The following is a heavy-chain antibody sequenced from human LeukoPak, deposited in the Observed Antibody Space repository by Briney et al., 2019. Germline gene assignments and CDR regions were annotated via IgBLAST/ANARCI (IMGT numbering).Heavy chain of an antibody. Sequence: PGRSLRLSCAASGFTFDDYAMHWVRQAPGKGLEWVSGISWNSGSIGYADSVKGRFTISRDNAKNSLYLQMNSLSAQDTALYYCAKTPGEETTVASSLRYFDLWGRGTLVTVSS. D-gene: IGHD4-23*01. J-gene: IGHJ2*01. CDR2: ISWNSGSI. CDR1: GFTFDDYA. V-gene: IGHV3-9*01. CDR3: AKTPGEETTVASSLRYFDL.